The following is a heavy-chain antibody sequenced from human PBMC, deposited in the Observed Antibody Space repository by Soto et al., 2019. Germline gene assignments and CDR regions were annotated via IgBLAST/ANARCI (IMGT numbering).Heavy chain of an antibody. Sequence: SETLSLTCAVYGGSFSGYYWSWIRQPPGKGLEWIGEINHSGSTNYNPSLKSRVTISVDTSKNQFTLKLSSVAAADTAVYYCARDWNDDGFDYWGQGTLVTVSS. CDR2: INHSGST. V-gene: IGHV4-34*01. J-gene: IGHJ4*02. CDR3: ARDWNDDGFDY. D-gene: IGHD1-1*01. CDR1: GGSFSGYY.